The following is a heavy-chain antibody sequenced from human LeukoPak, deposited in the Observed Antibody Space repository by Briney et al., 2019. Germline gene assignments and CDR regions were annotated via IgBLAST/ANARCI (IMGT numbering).Heavy chain of an antibody. CDR3: ATDGIPSATALAN. CDR2: IKYDGSKI. CDR1: GFTFSHYG. J-gene: IGHJ4*02. Sequence: GGSLRLSCETSGFTFSHYGIHWVRQVPGMGLEWVAFIKYDGSKIYYAESVQGRFTISRDNSKNNLFLQMTRMRPQGTAVYYCATDGIPSATALANWGQGTLVTVSS. D-gene: IGHD2/OR15-2a*01. V-gene: IGHV3-30*02.